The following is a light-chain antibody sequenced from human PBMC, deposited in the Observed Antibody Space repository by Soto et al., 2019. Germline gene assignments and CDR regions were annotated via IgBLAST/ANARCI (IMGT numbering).Light chain of an antibody. CDR3: QHYGASPPYT. CDR2: GTS. J-gene: IGKJ2*01. V-gene: IGKV3-20*01. CDR1: QSVSTV. Sequence: EVVLTQSPGALSLSPGERATLSCRTSQSVSTVAWYQQKPGQTPRLLIFGTSSRATGIPDRFGGSGSGTDFTLTITSLQSEDFAVYFCQHYGASPPYTFGQGTKLELK.